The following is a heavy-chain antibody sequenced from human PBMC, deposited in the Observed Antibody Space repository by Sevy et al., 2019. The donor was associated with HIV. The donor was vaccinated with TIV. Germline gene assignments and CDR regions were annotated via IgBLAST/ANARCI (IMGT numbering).Heavy chain of an antibody. CDR2: ISSSGSTI. CDR1: GFTFSDYY. CDR3: ARDLKYYYDSSGYYPAYYYYGMDV. Sequence: GGSLRLSCAASGFTFSDYYMSWIRQAPGKGLEWVSYISSSGSTIYYADSVKGRFTISRDNAKNSLYLQMNSLRAEDTVVYYCARDLKYYYDSSGYYPAYYYYGMDVWGQGTTVTVSS. V-gene: IGHV3-11*01. J-gene: IGHJ6*02. D-gene: IGHD3-22*01.